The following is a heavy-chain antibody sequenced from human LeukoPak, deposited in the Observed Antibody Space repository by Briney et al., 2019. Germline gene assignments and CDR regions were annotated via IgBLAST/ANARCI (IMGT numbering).Heavy chain of an antibody. CDR1: GFTVSSTY. D-gene: IGHD3-10*01. V-gene: IGHV3-33*06. CDR2: IWDDGSNK. Sequence: GGSLRLSCAVSGFTVSSTYMSWVRQAPGKGLEWVAVIWDDGSNKYYAESVKGRFTISRDISKNMLYLQMNSLRVEDTAVYYCAKERGGQDWDFDLWGRGTLVTVSS. J-gene: IGHJ2*01. CDR3: AKERGGQDWDFDL.